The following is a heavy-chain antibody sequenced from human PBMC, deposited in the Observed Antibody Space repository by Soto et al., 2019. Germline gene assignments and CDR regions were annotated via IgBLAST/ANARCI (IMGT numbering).Heavy chain of an antibody. CDR1: GFSLSTSAEG. V-gene: IGHV2-5*02. CDR3: AHGSCTSADCYPNPYLDY. Sequence: QITLKESGPPLVKPTQTLTLTCTFSGFSLSTSAEGVGWIRQPPGKALEWLALIYWDGDERYSPSLKSRLTITKDTSKNQVVLTMTNMGPADTATYSCAHGSCTSADCYPNPYLDYWGQGILVTVSS. J-gene: IGHJ4*02. D-gene: IGHD2-2*01. CDR2: IYWDGDE.